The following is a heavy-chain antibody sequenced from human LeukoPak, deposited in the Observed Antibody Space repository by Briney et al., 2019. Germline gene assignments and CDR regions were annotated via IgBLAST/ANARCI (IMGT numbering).Heavy chain of an antibody. CDR2: ISDDGSNR. V-gene: IGHV3-30*18. CDR3: AKDADTATIIYWYFDL. D-gene: IGHD5-18*01. CDR1: GFTLSSFG. J-gene: IGHJ2*01. Sequence: GGSLRLSCTASGFTLSSFGMHWVRQAPGKGLEWMAVISDDGSNRYYADSVKGRFTISRDNSKNTLYLQMSSLRAEDTAVYYCAKDADTATIIYWYFDLWGRGTLVTVSS.